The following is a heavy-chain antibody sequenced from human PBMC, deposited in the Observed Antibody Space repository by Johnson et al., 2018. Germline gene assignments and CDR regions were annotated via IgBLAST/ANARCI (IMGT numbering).Heavy chain of an antibody. CDR3: AIMGHYGDNGFDI. V-gene: IGHV3-66*02. CDR2: IYSDDAT. D-gene: IGHD4-17*01. J-gene: IGHJ3*02. Sequence: QLVESGGGVAQPGRSLRLCCAGSPFTFRTKYMSWVRQAPGKGLEWISVIYSDDATYYADSVRGRFTISRDNSKDTLLLQMNSLRTEDTAVYYCAIMGHYGDNGFDIWGQGTMVTVSS. CDR1: PFTFRTKY.